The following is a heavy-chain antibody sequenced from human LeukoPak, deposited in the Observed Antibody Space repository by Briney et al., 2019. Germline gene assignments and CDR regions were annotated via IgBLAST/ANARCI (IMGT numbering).Heavy chain of an antibody. V-gene: IGHV3-30*02. CDR1: GFTFSFYG. D-gene: IGHD4-17*01. J-gene: IGHJ4*02. CDR3: AKDPSYYGDQYYFDY. Sequence: PGGSLRLSCAASGFTFSFYGIHWVRQAPGKGLEWVALIRYDGSNKYYADSVRGRFTISRDNSKNTLYLLMNSLRAEDTAVYYCAKDPSYYGDQYYFDYWGQGTLVTVSP. CDR2: IRYDGSNK.